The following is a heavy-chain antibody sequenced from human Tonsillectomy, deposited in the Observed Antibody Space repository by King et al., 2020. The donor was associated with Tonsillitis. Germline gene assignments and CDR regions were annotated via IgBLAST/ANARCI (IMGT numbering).Heavy chain of an antibody. CDR3: ANGIASGPATMEPYCFIDV. J-gene: IGHJ6*03. D-gene: IGHD2-2*01. CDR2: IYHSGST. CDR1: GGSISSDYW. V-gene: IGHV4-4*02. Sequence: VQLQESGPGLVKPSGTLSLTCAVSGGSISSDYWWTWIRQPPGKGLEWIGEIYHSGSTNYNPSLKSRVTLSVDKFKNQFSLNLSSVTAADTAVSYCANGIASGPATMEPYCFIDVWGKGTTVTVSS.